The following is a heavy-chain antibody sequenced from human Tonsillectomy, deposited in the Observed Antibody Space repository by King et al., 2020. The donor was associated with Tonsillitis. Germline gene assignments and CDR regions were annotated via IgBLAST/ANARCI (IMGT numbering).Heavy chain of an antibody. D-gene: IGHD3-22*01. V-gene: IGHV3-23*04. CDR1: GFTFSSYA. CDR2: ISVRGGST. J-gene: IGHJ4*02. CDR3: AKDSWLLLLYDY. Sequence: VQLVESGGGLVQPGGSLRLSCAASGFTFSSYAMSWVRQAPGKGLDWVSAISVRGGSTYYADSVKGRFTISRDNSKNTLYLQMNSLRAEDTAVYYCAKDSWLLLLYDYWGQGTLVTVSS.